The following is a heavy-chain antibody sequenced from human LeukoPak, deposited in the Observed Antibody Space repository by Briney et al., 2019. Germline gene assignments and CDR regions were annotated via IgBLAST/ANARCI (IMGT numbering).Heavy chain of an antibody. CDR1: GGSISSYY. V-gene: IGHV4-59*01. J-gene: IGHJ6*03. CDR2: IYYSGST. Sequence: SETLSLTCTVSGGSISSYYWSWIRQPPGRGLEWIGYIYYSGSTNYNPSLKSRVTISVDTSKNQFSLKLSSVTAADTAVYYCARRGYSYGVDYYYMDDWGKGTTVTISS. CDR3: ARRGYSYGVDYYYMDD. D-gene: IGHD5-18*01.